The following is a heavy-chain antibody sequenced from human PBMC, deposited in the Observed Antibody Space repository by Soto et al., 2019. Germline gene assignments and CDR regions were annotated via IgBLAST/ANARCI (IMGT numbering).Heavy chain of an antibody. CDR1: GGSIISGDYS. J-gene: IGHJ4*02. Sequence: SETLSLTCAVSGGSIISGDYSWSWIRQPPGKGLEWIGYIYLIGSTYYSPSLKSRVTISIDRSKNQFSLNLSSVTAADTAVYYCARSDGRYWGQGTLVTVSS. CDR2: IYLIGST. V-gene: IGHV4-30-2*01. CDR3: ARSDGRY.